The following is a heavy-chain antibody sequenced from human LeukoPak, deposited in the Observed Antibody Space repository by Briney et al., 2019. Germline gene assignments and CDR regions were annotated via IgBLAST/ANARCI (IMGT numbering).Heavy chain of an antibody. CDR2: IYCSGDT. Sequence: PAETLSLTCTVSGGSISSSSYYWGWIRQPPGKGLEWIGSIYCSGDTYYNPSLKSRRVTISVDTSKHQFSLRLSSVTAADTAVYYCASLEQVLSDYYYMDVWGKGTTVTVSS. V-gene: IGHV4-39*01. D-gene: IGHD2-15*01. J-gene: IGHJ6*03. CDR3: ASLEQVLSDYYYMDV. CDR1: GGSISSSSYY.